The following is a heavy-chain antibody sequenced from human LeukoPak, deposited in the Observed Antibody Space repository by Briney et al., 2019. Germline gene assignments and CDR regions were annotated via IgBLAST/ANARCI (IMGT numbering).Heavy chain of an antibody. CDR3: ARTPSSYVSTHPSDY. Sequence: GGSLSLSCAASGFTSENYAMRCARQAPGKGREGVSAMSGDGTGTYYPNSVRGRFTVSTDNPGNSLYLQMNSLRAEDTALYYCARTPSSYVSTHPSDYWGQGILVTVSS. J-gene: IGHJ4*02. CDR1: GFTSENYA. V-gene: IGHV3-23*01. D-gene: IGHD3-10*02. CDR2: MSGDGTGT.